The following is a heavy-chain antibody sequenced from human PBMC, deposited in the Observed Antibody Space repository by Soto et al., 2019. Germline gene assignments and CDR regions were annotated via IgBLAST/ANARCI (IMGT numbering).Heavy chain of an antibody. CDR1: GYIFTDHC. J-gene: IGHJ6*02. CDR3: ARRHYCRGDGTINPHDYYGMDV. D-gene: IGHD2-21*02. CDR2: ICPGYSNI. V-gene: IGHV5-51*01. Sequence: GESLKISCKGSGYIFTDHCIVWVRQMAGKGLEWVGIICPGYSNIIYSPSVQGQVTISADMSISTAYLQWSSLKASDTAIYYCARRHYCRGDGTINPHDYYGMDVWGQGTMVTVSS.